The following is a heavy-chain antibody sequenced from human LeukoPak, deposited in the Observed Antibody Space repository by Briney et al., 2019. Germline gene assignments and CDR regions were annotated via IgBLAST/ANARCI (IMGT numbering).Heavy chain of an antibody. CDR2: FSGSGGSI. V-gene: IGHV3-23*01. J-gene: IGHJ4*02. CDR3: ARAHYYDSSGLDF. Sequence: GGSLRLSCAASGFIFSNYAMSWVRQAPGKGLQWVSAFSGSGGSIYYADSLKGRFTISRDNAKNSLYLQMNSLRAEDTAVYYCARAHYYDSSGLDFWGQGTLVTVSS. CDR1: GFIFSNYA. D-gene: IGHD3-22*01.